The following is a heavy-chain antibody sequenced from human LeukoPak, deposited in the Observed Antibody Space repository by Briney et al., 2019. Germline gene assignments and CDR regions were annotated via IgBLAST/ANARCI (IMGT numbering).Heavy chain of an antibody. D-gene: IGHD3-16*02. V-gene: IGHV3-7*01. CDR1: GFNFREYW. CDR2: IKEHDYGTEI. J-gene: IGHJ3*02. CDR3: AREWVIGPKSAFDI. Sequence: PGGSLRLSCAASGFNFREYWMAWVRLAPGKGLEWVANIKEHDYGTEINYVDSVKGRFTISRDNAENSLYLQMNSLTAEDTAVYYCAREWVIGPKSAFDIWGQGTMVTVSS.